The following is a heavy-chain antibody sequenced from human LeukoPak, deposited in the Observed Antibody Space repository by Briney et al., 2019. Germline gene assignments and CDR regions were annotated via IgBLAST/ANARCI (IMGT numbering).Heavy chain of an antibody. J-gene: IGHJ5*02. D-gene: IGHD5-12*01. CDR3: ATPIGATDWFDP. Sequence: SETLSLTCTVSSGSISSYNYYCAWIRQPPGKGLEWIGSVFYSGSTYYNPSLKSRVTISVDTSNNQFSLRLTSVPAADTAVYYCATPIGATDWFDPWGQGTLVTVSS. CDR1: SGSISSYNYY. CDR2: VFYSGST. V-gene: IGHV4-39*01.